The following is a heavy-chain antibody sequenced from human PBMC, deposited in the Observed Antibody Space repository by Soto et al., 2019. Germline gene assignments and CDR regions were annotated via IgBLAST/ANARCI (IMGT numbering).Heavy chain of an antibody. CDR1: GFTFSSYW. J-gene: IGHJ4*02. CDR2: IKQDGSQK. V-gene: IGHV3-7*01. CDR3: ARIGYRSSCFDY. Sequence: WGSLRLSCAASGFTFSSYWMSWVRQAPGKGLEWVANIKQDGSQKYYVDSVKGRFTISRDNAKNSVFLQMNSLRAEDTAVYYCARIGYRSSCFDYWGQGIPVTVSS. D-gene: IGHD6-6*01.